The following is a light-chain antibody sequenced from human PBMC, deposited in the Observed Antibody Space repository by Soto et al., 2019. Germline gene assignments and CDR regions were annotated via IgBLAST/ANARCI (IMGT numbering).Light chain of an antibody. CDR2: DAS. J-gene: IGKJ5*01. V-gene: IGKV1-5*01. CDR1: QSISSW. CDR3: QQFNSLIT. Sequence: DIQMTQSPSTLSASVGDRVTITCRASQSISSWLAWYQQKPGKAPKLLIYDASSLESGVPSRFGGSGSGTDFTLTISSLQPEDFATYYCQQFNSLITFGQGTRLEIK.